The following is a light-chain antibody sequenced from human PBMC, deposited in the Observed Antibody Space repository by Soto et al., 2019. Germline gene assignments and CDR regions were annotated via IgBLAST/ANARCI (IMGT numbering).Light chain of an antibody. J-gene: IGKJ3*01. CDR3: QQYGSSPFT. V-gene: IGKV3-20*01. Sequence: EIVLTQSPGTLSLSPGERATLSCRASQSVSSSYLAWYQQKPGQAPRLLIYGASSRATVIPDRFSGSGSGTDVTLTISRLEPEDCAVYYCQQYGSSPFTFGPGTKVDIK. CDR2: GAS. CDR1: QSVSSSY.